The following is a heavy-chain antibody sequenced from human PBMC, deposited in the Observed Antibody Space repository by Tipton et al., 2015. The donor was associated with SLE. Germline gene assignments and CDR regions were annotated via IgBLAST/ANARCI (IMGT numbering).Heavy chain of an antibody. CDR3: ARAGGIRRGELFFDY. D-gene: IGHD3-10*01. CDR1: GFTFSRNA. V-gene: IGHV3-64*01. CDR2: ISSSGDNT. Sequence: GSLRLSCAASGFTFSRNAMHWVRQAPGKGLEYVSAISSSGDNTFYAISVKGRFTISRDNSKNTLYLQMGSLRAEDMALYYCARAGGIRRGELFFDYWGQGTLVTVSS. J-gene: IGHJ4*02.